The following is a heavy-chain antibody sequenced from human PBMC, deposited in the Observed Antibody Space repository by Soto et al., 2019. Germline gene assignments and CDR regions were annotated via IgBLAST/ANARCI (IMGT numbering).Heavy chain of an antibody. Sequence: QVQLVQSGAEVKRPGSSVKVSCKASGGSFSSYSISWVRQAPGQGLEWMGGIIPIFGATNYAQKFQGRVTVSADGTTSTAYMEVSGLRAEHTAVYYCAREGDHSAARNCGQGTLVTVSS. J-gene: IGHJ4*02. CDR2: IIPIFGAT. D-gene: IGHD6-6*01. CDR1: GGSFSSYS. V-gene: IGHV1-69*01. CDR3: AREGDHSAARN.